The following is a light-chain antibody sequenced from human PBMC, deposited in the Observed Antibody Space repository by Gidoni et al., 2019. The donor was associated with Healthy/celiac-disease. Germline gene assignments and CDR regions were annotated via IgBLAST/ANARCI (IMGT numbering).Light chain of an antibody. CDR3: QSYDSSLSLYV. J-gene: IGLJ1*01. V-gene: IGLV1-40*01. CDR1: RSNIGAGYD. Sequence: QYVLTQPPTVSGAPGQRVTISCTGGRSNIGAGYDVHWYQQLPGPAPNLLLYGNSNRPSGVPDRFSGSKSGTSASLAITGLQAEDEADYYCQSYDSSLSLYVFGTGTKVTVL. CDR2: GNS.